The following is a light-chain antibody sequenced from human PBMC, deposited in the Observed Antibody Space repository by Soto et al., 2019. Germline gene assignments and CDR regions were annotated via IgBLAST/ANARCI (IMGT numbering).Light chain of an antibody. V-gene: IGLV2-14*01. J-gene: IGLJ1*01. Sequence: QSALTQPACVSGSPGQSITISCXGTSSDVGGYNYVSWYQQHPGKAPKLMIYEVSNRPSGVSNRFSGSKSGNTASLTISGLQAEDEADYYCSSYTSSSTPYVFGTGTKLTVL. CDR3: SSYTSSSTPYV. CDR2: EVS. CDR1: SSDVGGYNY.